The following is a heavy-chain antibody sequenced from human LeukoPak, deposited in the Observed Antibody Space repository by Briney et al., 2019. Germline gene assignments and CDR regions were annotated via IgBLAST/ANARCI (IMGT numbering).Heavy chain of an antibody. CDR2: INHSGST. Sequence: SETLSLTCAVYGGSFSGYYWSWIRQPPGKGLEWIGEINHSGSTNYNPSLESRVTISVDTSKNQFSLKLSSVTAADTAVYYCAREDYYFDSLGQGTLVTVSS. CDR1: GGSFSGYY. CDR3: AREDYYFDS. V-gene: IGHV4-34*01. J-gene: IGHJ4*02.